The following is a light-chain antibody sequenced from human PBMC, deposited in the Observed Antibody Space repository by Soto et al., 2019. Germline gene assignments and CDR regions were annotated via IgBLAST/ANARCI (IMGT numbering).Light chain of an antibody. CDR1: SSNIGAGYD. Sequence: QSVLTQPPSVSGAPGQRVTISCTGSSSNIGAGYDVHWYQQLPGTAPKLLIYGNSNRPSGVPDRFSGSKSGTSASLAITGLEAENEADNYCQPYDSGLRAGVFAGGTKVTAL. J-gene: IGLJ3*02. CDR2: GNS. CDR3: QPYDSGLRAGV. V-gene: IGLV1-40*01.